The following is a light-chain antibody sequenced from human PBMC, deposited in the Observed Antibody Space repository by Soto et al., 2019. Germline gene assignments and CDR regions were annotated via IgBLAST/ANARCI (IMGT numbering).Light chain of an antibody. CDR3: QQSYGNPGT. V-gene: IGKV1-39*01. J-gene: IGKJ1*01. CDR2: GAS. CDR1: QSINTY. Sequence: DIPMTQSPSSLSASVGDRVTITCRASQSINTYLNWYQQHPGKAPKLLIYGASSLQSGVPSRFSGSGSGTDFTLTISSLQPEDFATYYCQQSYGNPGTFGQGTKVDIK.